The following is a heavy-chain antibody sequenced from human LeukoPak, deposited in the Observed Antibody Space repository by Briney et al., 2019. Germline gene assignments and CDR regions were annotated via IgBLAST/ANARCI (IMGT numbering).Heavy chain of an antibody. CDR3: ARVSGPPSLDY. CDR2: IYTSGST. J-gene: IGHJ4*02. V-gene: IGHV4-4*07. Sequence: SETLSLTCTVSGGSISSYYWSWIRQPAGKGLEWIGRIYTSGSTNYNPSLKSRVTISVDRSKNQFSLNLSSVTAADTAVYYCARVSGPPSLDYWGQGTLVTVSS. CDR1: GGSISSYY.